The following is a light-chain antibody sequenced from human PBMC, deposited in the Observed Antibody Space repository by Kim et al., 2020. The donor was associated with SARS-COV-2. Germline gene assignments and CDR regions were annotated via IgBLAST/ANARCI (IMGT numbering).Light chain of an antibody. Sequence: DIVMTQSPDSLAVSLGERATINCKSSQNIFYSSNNKNFLTWYQQNPGQPPKVLIYWASIRESGVPDRFSGSGSATDFTLTISSLQAEDVAVYDCKQYFATTYTFGQGTKLE. J-gene: IGKJ2*01. V-gene: IGKV4-1*01. CDR3: KQYFATTYT. CDR2: WAS. CDR1: QNIFYSSNNKNF.